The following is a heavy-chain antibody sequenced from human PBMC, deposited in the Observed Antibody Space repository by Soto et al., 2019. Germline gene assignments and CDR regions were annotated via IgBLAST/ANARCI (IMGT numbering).Heavy chain of an antibody. CDR2: IRSKGYGGTT. CDR1: GFTFGDYA. V-gene: IGHV3-49*03. J-gene: IGHJ3*02. CDR3: TGRRSLVWLLYAFDI. D-gene: IGHD3-3*01. Sequence: GGSLRLSCTASGFTFGDYAMSWFRQAPGKGLEWVGFIRSKGYGGTTEYAVSGKGRFTISRDDSKSIAYLQMKSLKTEDTAVYYCTGRRSLVWLLYAFDIWGQGTMVTVSS.